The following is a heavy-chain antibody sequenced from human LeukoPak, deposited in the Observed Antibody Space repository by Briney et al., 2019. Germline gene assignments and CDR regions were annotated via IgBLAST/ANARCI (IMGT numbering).Heavy chain of an antibody. CDR3: AKDIAVAGYGYYYYYGMDV. J-gene: IGHJ6*02. CDR1: GFTVSSNY. CDR2: IYSGGST. V-gene: IGHV3-66*01. Sequence: GSLRLSCAASGFTVSSNYMSWVRQAPGKGLEWVSVIYSGGSTYYADSVKGRFTISRDNSKNTLYLQMNSLRAEDTAVYYCAKDIAVAGYGYYYYYGMDVWGQGTTVTVSS. D-gene: IGHD6-19*01.